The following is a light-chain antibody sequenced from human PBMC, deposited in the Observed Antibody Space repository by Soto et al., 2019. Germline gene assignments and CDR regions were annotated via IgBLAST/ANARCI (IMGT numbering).Light chain of an antibody. J-gene: IGLJ2*01. Sequence: QSALTQPPSASGSPGQSVTISCTGTSSDVGGFTYVSWYQQHPGKAPKLLISDVTKRPSGVPDRFSGSKSGNTASLTVSGLQAEDEGDYYCSSYADSNSLIFGGGTKVTVL. CDR2: DVT. CDR1: SSDVGGFTY. CDR3: SSYADSNSLI. V-gene: IGLV2-8*01.